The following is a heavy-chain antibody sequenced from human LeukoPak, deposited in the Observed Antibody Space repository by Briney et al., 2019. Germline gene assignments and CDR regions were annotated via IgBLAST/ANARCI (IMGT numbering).Heavy chain of an antibody. V-gene: IGHV4-59*01. CDR3: ARGGSRGWVDY. CDR1: GGSISSYY. CDR2: IYYSGST. Sequence: SETLSLTCTVSGGSISSYYWSWIRQPPGKGLEWIGYIYYSGSTNYNPSLKSQVTISIDTSKNQFSLKLSSVTAADTAVYYCARGGSRGWVDYWGQGTLVTVSS. D-gene: IGHD6-19*01. J-gene: IGHJ4*02.